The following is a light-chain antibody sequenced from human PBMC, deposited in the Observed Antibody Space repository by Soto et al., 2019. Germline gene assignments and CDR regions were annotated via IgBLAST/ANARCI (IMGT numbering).Light chain of an antibody. CDR2: DAS. CDR1: QSGSSS. CDR3: QQYNNWPPLT. Sequence: EIVMTQSPATLSVSPGDRATLSCRASQSGSSSLAWYQQIPGQAPRLLIYDASTRATGIPDRFGGSGSGTEFTLTISSLQSEDFAVYYCQQYNNWPPLTFGGGTKVELK. J-gene: IGKJ4*01. V-gene: IGKV3-15*01.